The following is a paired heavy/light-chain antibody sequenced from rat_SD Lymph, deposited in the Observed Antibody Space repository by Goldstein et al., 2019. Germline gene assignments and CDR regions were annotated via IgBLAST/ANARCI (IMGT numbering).Light chain of an antibody. J-gene: IGKJ5*01. V-gene: IGKV19S2*01. Sequence: DIQMTQSPPSLSASLGDKVTITCQASQNINKYIAWYQQKPGKAPRQLIRYTSTLVSGTPSRFSGSGSGRDYSFSISNVESEDIASYYCLQYDNLPLTFGSGTKLEIK. CDR1: QNINKY. CDR3: LQYDNLPLT. CDR2: YTS.
Heavy chain of an antibody. Sequence: EIQLQESGPGLVKPSQSLSLTCSVTGYTITSGYDWSWIRKFPGNKMEWMGYISYSGSTNYNPSLKSRISITRDTSKNQFFLQLNSVTTEDTATYYCASMQPDYWGQGVMVTVSS. D-gene: IGHD3-4*01. V-gene: IGHV3-4*01. CDR3: ASMQPDY. CDR1: GYTITSGY. J-gene: IGHJ2*01. CDR2: ISYSGST.